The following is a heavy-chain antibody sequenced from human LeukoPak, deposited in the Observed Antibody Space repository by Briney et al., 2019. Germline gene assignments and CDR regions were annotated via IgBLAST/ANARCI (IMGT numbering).Heavy chain of an antibody. V-gene: IGHV3-48*04. CDR3: ARGSVVVAATDNWFDP. CDR2: ISSSSSTI. Sequence: GGSLKLSCTASGFTFGDYAMSWVRQAPGKGLEWVSYISSSSSTIYYADSVKGRFTISRDNAKNLLYLQMDSLRAEDTAVYYCARGSVVVAATDNWFDPWGQGTLVTVSS. J-gene: IGHJ5*02. CDR1: GFTFGDYA. D-gene: IGHD2-15*01.